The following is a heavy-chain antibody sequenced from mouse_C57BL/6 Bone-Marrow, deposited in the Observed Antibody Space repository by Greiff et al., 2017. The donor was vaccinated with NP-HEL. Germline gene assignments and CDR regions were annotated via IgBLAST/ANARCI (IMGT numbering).Heavy chain of an antibody. J-gene: IGHJ4*01. D-gene: IGHD1-1*01. CDR3: ARWILRFYYYAVDY. CDR1: GYTFTSYG. Sequence: QVQLQQSGAELARPGASVKLSCKASGYTFTSYGISWVKQRTGQGLEWIGEIYPRSGNTYYNEKFKGKATLFADKSSSPASMELPSLTSEDSAVLFCARWILRFYYYAVDYWGQGTSVPVAS. CDR2: IYPRSGNT. V-gene: IGHV1-81*01.